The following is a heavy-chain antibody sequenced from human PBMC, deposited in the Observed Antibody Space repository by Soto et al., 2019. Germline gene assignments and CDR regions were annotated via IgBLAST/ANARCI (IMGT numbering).Heavy chain of an antibody. CDR1: GFTFSSYS. Sequence: EVQLVESGGGLVKPGGSLRLSCAASGFTFSSYSMNWVRQAPGKGLEWVSSISSSSSYIYYADSVKGRFTISRDNAKNSLYLQMNSLRAEDTAVYYCARDFPSDYRFDYWGQGTLVTVSS. D-gene: IGHD4-17*01. CDR3: ARDFPSDYRFDY. CDR2: ISSSSSYI. V-gene: IGHV3-21*01. J-gene: IGHJ4*02.